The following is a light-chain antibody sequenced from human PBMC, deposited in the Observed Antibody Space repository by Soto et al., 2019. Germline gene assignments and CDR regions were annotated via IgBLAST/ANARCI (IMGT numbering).Light chain of an antibody. J-gene: IGLJ1*01. Sequence: QSVLTQPPSASGSPGQSVTISCTGTSSDVGGYDYVSWYQQHPGKAPKLMIYEVNLRPSGVSDRFSASKSGDTASLTISGLQAGGEADYYCCSYSTSNTHNYVFGTGTKVTVL. CDR3: CSYSTSNTHNYV. V-gene: IGLV2-14*01. CDR1: SSDVGGYDY. CDR2: EVN.